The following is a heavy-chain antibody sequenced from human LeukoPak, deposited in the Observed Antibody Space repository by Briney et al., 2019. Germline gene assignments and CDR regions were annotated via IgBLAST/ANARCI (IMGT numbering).Heavy chain of an antibody. CDR3: ALPRARRGMDV. CDR2: INHSGST. D-gene: IGHD2-2*01. CDR1: GGSFSGYY. V-gene: IGHV4-34*01. J-gene: IGHJ6*04. Sequence: SETLSLTCAVYGGSFSGYYWSWIRQPPGKGLEWIGEINHSGSTNYNPSLKNRVTISVDTSKNQFSLKLSSVTAADTAVYYCALPRARRGMDVWGKGTTVTVSS.